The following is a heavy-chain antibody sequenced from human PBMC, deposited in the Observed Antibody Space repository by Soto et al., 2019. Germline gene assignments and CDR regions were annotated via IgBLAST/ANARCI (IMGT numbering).Heavy chain of an antibody. V-gene: IGHV4-59*01. CDR2: IYYSGST. CDR3: AREAGSLVAY. CDR1: GGSISSYY. J-gene: IGHJ4*02. Sequence: LPETLSLTCTVSGGSISSYYWSWIRQPPGKGLEWIGYIYYSGSTNYNPSLKSRVTISVDTSKNQFSLKLSSVTAADTAVYYCAREAGSLVAYWGQGTLVTVSS. D-gene: IGHD2-15*01.